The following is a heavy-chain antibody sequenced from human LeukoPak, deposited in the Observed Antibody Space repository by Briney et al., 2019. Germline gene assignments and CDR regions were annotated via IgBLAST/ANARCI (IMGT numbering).Heavy chain of an antibody. CDR3: AKLAFGNSGYFDY. V-gene: IGHV3-30*18. CDR1: GFTFSSFP. Sequence: GRSLRLSCAASGFTFSSFPMHWVRQAPGKGLEWLAVMSFDGSEDYLADSVKGRFTVSRDNSKNTLYLQMNSLRAEDTAVYYCAKLAFGNSGYFDYWGQGTLVTVSS. CDR2: MSFDGSED. J-gene: IGHJ4*02. D-gene: IGHD4-23*01.